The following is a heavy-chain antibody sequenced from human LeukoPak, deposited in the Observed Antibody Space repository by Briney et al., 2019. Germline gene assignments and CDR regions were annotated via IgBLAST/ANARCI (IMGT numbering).Heavy chain of an antibody. CDR2: IRYDGSNK. Sequence: GGSLRLSCAASGFTFSSYGMHWVRQAPGKGLEWVAFIRYDGSNKYYADSVKGRFTISRDNSKNTLYLQMNSLRAEDTAVCYCAKVDGRVTPFDYWGQGTLVTVSP. CDR3: AKVDGRVTPFDY. CDR1: GFTFSSYG. D-gene: IGHD4-23*01. J-gene: IGHJ4*02. V-gene: IGHV3-30*02.